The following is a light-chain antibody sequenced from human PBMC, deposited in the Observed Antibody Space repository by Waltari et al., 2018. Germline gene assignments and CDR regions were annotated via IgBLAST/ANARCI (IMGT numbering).Light chain of an antibody. CDR1: QSIRSY. CDR3: QQDYTTPLT. CDR2: DAS. V-gene: IGKV3-11*01. Sequence: EIVLTQSPATLSLSPGDRATLSCRASQSIRSYLVWYHQKPGQAPRLLIYDASKRATGIPARCSGSGSGTDFTLTISSLQAEDVAVYYCQQDYTTPLTFGGGTKVEIK. J-gene: IGKJ4*01.